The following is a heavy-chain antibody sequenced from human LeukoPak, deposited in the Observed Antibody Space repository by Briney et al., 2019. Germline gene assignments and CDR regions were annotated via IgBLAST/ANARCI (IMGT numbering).Heavy chain of an antibody. J-gene: IGHJ4*02. CDR1: GFTFDDFD. D-gene: IGHD2-2*01. Sequence: GGSLRLSCVAPGFTFDDFDMRWVRQAPGKGLEWVSLISWNSKTIAYADSVRGRFTISRDNAKNSLHLEMNSLRPEDTAFYYCAKEHGVVGHFDSWGRGTLVTVSS. V-gene: IGHV3-9*01. CDR2: ISWNSKTI. CDR3: AKEHGVVGHFDS.